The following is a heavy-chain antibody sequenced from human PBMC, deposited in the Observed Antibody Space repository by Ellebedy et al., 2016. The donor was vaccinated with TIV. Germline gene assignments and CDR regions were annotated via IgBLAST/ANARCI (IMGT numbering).Heavy chain of an antibody. J-gene: IGHJ3*02. D-gene: IGHD6-13*01. V-gene: IGHV4-59*01. Sequence: MPSETLSLTCTVPGGSISSYYWSWIRQSPGKGLEWIGYIYYSGSTNCNPSLKSRFTISVDTSKNQFSLKLNSVTASDTAVYYCARVVWQQPVSYALDIWGQGTMVTVSS. CDR3: ARVVWQQPVSYALDI. CDR2: IYYSGST. CDR1: GGSISSYY.